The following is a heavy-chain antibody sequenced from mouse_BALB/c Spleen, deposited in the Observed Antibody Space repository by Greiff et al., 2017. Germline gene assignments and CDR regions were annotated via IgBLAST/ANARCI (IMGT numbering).Heavy chain of an antibody. D-gene: IGHD1-1*01. Sequence: QVQLQQSGAELVRPGTSVKVSCKASGYAFTNYLIEWVKQRPGQGLEWIGVINPGSGGTNYNEKFKGKATLTADKSSSTAYMQLSSLTSDDSAVYFCARSTTRAWFAYWGQGTLVTVSA. J-gene: IGHJ3*01. CDR2: INPGSGGT. CDR1: GYAFTNYL. CDR3: ARSTTRAWFAY. V-gene: IGHV1-54*01.